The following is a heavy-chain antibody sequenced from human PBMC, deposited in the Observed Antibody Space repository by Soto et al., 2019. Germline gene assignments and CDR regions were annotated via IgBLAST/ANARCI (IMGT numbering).Heavy chain of an antibody. J-gene: IGHJ4*02. D-gene: IGHD3-22*01. CDR1: GFTFNNYA. CDR3: AKGSDEYYYDSSGYYIDY. Sequence: PGGSLRLSCAASGFTFNNYAMSWVRQAPGRGLEWVSAISGSGGSTYYADSVKGRFTISRDNSKNTLYLQMNSLRAEDTAVYYCAKGSDEYYYDSSGYYIDYWGQGTLVTVS. V-gene: IGHV3-23*01. CDR2: ISGSGGST.